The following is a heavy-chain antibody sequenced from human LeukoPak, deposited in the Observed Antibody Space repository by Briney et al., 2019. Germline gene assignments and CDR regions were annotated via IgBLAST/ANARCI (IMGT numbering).Heavy chain of an antibody. D-gene: IGHD3-22*01. CDR3: ARGFPPRRSYDSSGYYSYNFDY. CDR1: GYTFTNYG. J-gene: IGHJ4*02. CDR2: ISAYNGHT. Sequence: ASVKVSCKTSGYTFTNYGVTWVRQAPGEGLEWMGWISAYNGHTKYAQRLQGRVTMTTDTSTSTAYMELRSLRSDDTAVYYCARGFPPRRSYDSSGYYSYNFDYWGQGTLVTVSS. V-gene: IGHV1-18*01.